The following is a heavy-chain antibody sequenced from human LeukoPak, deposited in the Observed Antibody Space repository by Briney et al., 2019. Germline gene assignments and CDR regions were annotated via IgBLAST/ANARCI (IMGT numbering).Heavy chain of an antibody. CDR2: ISGSGGST. CDR3: ARARVNYGGRKNSPRGDGAFDI. J-gene: IGHJ3*02. D-gene: IGHD4-23*01. V-gene: IGHV3-23*01. Sequence: PGGSLRLSCAASGFTFSSYAMSWVRQAPGKGLEWVSAISGSGGSTYYADSVKGRFTISRDNSKNTLYLQMNSLRAEDTAVYYCARARVNYGGRKNSPRGDGAFDIWGQGTMVTVSS. CDR1: GFTFSSYA.